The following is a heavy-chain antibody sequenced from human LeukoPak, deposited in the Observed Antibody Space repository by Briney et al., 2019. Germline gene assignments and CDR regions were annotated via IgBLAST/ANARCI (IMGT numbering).Heavy chain of an antibody. CDR1: GFTFSSYA. D-gene: IGHD3-9*01. CDR2: ISGSGGST. J-gene: IGHJ4*02. Sequence: GGSLRLSCAASGFTFSSYAMSWVRQAPGKGLEWVSAISGSGGSTYCADSVKGRFTISRDNSKNTLYLQMNSLRAEDTAVYYCAKGGYYDILTGYYPLDYWGQGTLVTVSS. CDR3: AKGGYYDILTGYYPLDY. V-gene: IGHV3-23*01.